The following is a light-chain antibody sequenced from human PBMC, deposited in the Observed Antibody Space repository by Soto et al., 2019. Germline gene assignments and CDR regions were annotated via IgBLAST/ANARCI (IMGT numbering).Light chain of an antibody. V-gene: IGKV3-20*01. CDR2: GAS. J-gene: IGKJ4*01. CDR1: QSVSSSY. Sequence: EIVLTQSPGTLSLSPGERATLSCRASQSVSSSYLAWYQQKPDKAPRLLIYGASSRATGIPDRFSGSGSGTDFTLTISRLEPEDFAVYYCQQYGSSPRLTFGGGTKVEIK. CDR3: QQYGSSPRLT.